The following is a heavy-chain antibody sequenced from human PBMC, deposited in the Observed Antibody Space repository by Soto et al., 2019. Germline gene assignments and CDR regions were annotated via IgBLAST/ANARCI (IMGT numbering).Heavy chain of an antibody. V-gene: IGHV3-74*01. CDR2: IDGDGTST. CDR3: ARDHHGDYSSDY. Sequence: PGGSLRLSCAPSGFTFSGYWMYWVRQSPGKGLVWVSRIDGDGTSTGYADSVKGRFTISRDNSENTLYLQMNSLRAEDTAVYYCARDHHGDYSSDYWGQGTQVTVSS. J-gene: IGHJ4*02. CDR1: GFTFSGYW. D-gene: IGHD2-21*02.